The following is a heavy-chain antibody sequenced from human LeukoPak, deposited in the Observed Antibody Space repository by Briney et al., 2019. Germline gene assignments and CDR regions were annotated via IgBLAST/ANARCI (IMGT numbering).Heavy chain of an antibody. V-gene: IGHV4-59*01. J-gene: IGHJ6*02. Sequence: PSETLSLTCTVSGGSISSYYWSWIRHPPGKGLEWIGYIYYSGSTNYNPSLKSRVTISVDTSKNQFSLKLSSVTAADTAVYYCARCSKAGIAAAGSPYYYYGMDVWGQGTTVTVSS. CDR2: IYYSGST. CDR3: ARCSKAGIAAAGSPYYYYGMDV. D-gene: IGHD6-13*01. CDR1: GGSISSYY.